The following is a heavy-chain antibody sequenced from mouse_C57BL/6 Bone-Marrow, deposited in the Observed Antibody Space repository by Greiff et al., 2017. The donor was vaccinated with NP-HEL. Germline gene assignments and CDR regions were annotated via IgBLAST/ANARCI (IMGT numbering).Heavy chain of an antibody. J-gene: IGHJ3*01. V-gene: IGHV1-7*01. Sequence: QVQLQQSGAELAKPGASVKLSCKASGYTFTSYWMHWVKQRPGQGLEWIGYINPSSGYTKYNQKFKSKATLTVDKSSSTAYMQLSSLTSEDSAVYYCARRGYYEYWGQGTLVTVSA. CDR1: GYTFTSYW. CDR3: ARRGYYEY. D-gene: IGHD2-3*01. CDR2: INPSSGYT.